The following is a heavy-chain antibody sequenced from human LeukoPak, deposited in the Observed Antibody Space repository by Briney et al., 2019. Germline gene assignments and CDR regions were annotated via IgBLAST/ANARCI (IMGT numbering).Heavy chain of an antibody. CDR2: IYPGDSDT. CDR3: ARHPRIYCSGGSCYQYYFDY. J-gene: IGHJ4*02. Sequence: GESLKISCKGSGYSFTSYWIGWVRQMPGKGLEWMGIIYPGDSDTRYSPSFQGQVTISADKSISTASLQWSSLKASDTAMYYCARHPRIYCSGGSCYQYYFDYWGQGTLVTVSS. D-gene: IGHD2-15*01. V-gene: IGHV5-51*01. CDR1: GYSFTSYW.